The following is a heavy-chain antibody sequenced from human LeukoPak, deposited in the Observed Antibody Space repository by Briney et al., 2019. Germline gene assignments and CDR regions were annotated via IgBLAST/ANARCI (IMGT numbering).Heavy chain of an antibody. D-gene: IGHD3-16*01. V-gene: IGHV3-48*04. Sequence: GGPLRLSCAASGFTFSSYGMHWVRQAPGKGLEWVSYISSSSSTIYYADSVKGRLTISRDNAKNSLYLQMNSLRAEDTALYYCAKDWGFDIWGQGTMVTVSS. CDR1: GFTFSSYG. CDR2: ISSSSSTI. J-gene: IGHJ3*02. CDR3: AKDWGFDI.